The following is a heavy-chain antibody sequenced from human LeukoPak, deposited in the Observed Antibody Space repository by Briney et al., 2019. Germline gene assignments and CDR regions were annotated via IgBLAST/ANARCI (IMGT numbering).Heavy chain of an antibody. CDR1: GVSISSYY. V-gene: IGHV4-59*01. D-gene: IGHD1-14*01. Sequence: SETLSLTCTVSGVSISSYYWSWIRQPPGKGLEWIGYIYYSGSTNYNPSLKSRVTISVDTSKNQFSLKLSSVTAADTAVYYCARGIRRYYYGMDVWGQGTTVTVSS. CDR2: IYYSGST. CDR3: ARGIRRYYYGMDV. J-gene: IGHJ6*02.